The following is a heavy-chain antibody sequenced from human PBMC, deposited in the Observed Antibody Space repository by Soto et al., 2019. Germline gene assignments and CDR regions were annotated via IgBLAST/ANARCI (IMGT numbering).Heavy chain of an antibody. CDR3: TTEPLRTGTDVFDP. J-gene: IGHJ5*02. CDR1: GFTFSNAW. D-gene: IGHD1-1*01. V-gene: IGHV3-15*01. Sequence: PGGSLRLSCAASGFTFSNAWMSWVRQAPGKGLEWVGRIKSKTDGGTTDYAAPVKGRFTISRDDSKNTLYLQMNSLKTEDTAVYYFTTEPLRTGTDVFDPWGQGTLVTGSA. CDR2: IKSKTDGGTT.